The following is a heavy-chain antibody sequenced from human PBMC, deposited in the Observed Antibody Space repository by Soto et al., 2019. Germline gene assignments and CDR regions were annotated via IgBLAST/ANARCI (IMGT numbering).Heavy chain of an antibody. J-gene: IGHJ4*02. CDR2: ISYDGSNK. CDR3: ASGVATEYYFDY. CDR1: GFTFSSYA. D-gene: IGHD5-12*01. V-gene: IGHV3-30-3*01. Sequence: GGSLRLSCAASGFTFSSYAMHWVRQAPGKGLEWVAVISYDGSNKYYADSVKGRFTISRDNSKNTLYLQMNSLRAEDTAVYYCASGVATEYYFDYWGQGTLVTVSS.